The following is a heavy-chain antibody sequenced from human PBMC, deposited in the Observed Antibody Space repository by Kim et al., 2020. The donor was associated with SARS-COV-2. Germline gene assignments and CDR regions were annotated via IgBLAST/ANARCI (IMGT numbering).Heavy chain of an antibody. CDR1: GFTFSSYA. J-gene: IGHJ6*04. Sequence: GGSLRLSCAASGFTFSSYAMHWVRQAPGKGLEWVAVISYDGGNKYYADSVKGRFTISRDNSKNTLYLQMNSLRAEDTAVYYCAREVPPVGGYYSSYYYYGTDVWGEGTTVTASS. CDR2: ISYDGGNK. D-gene: IGHD3-22*01. CDR3: AREVPPVGGYYSSYYYYGTDV. V-gene: IGHV3-30*04.